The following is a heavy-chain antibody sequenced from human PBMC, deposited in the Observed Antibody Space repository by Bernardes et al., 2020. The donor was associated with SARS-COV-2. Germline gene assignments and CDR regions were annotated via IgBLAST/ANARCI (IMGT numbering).Heavy chain of an antibody. V-gene: IGHV3-9*01. CDR3: GPFGGYLTAD. CDR1: GFTFDDYA. D-gene: IGHD2-15*01. CDR2: ISWNSGSI. J-gene: IGHJ4*02. Sequence: GGSLRLSRAASGFTFDDYAMHWVRQAPGKGLEWVSGISWNSGSIGYADSVKGRFTISRDNAKNSLYLQMNSLRAEDTALYYCGPFGGYLTADWGQGTLVTVSS.